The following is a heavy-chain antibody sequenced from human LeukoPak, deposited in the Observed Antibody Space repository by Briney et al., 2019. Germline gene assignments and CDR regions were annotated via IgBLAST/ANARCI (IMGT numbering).Heavy chain of an antibody. V-gene: IGHV3-21*05. CDR2: TRGSGSGMGSGN. Sequence: PGGSLRLSCAASGFAFSDFSMNWVRQAPGKGLEWVANTRGSGSGMGSGNYYAVSVKGRFTISRDDAKNSLYLQMNSLRAEDRAFYYCARDGNWGFDYWGQGALVTVSS. CDR3: ARDGNWGFDY. CDR1: GFAFSDFS. D-gene: IGHD7-27*01. J-gene: IGHJ4*02.